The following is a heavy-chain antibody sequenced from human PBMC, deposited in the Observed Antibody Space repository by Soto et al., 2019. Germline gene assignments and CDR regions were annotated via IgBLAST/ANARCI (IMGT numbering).Heavy chain of an antibody. D-gene: IGHD3-10*01. CDR1: GYTFTNNA. CDR2: INAANGNT. J-gene: IGHJ3*02. CDR3: ARELWFGELFPKNDAFDI. V-gene: IGHV1-3*01. Sequence: ASVKVSCKASGYTFTNNAIHWVRQAPGQRLEWMGWINAANGNTKYSQNFLGRVTITRDTSASTAYMELRSLRSEDTAVYYFARELWFGELFPKNDAFDIWGQGTMVTVSS.